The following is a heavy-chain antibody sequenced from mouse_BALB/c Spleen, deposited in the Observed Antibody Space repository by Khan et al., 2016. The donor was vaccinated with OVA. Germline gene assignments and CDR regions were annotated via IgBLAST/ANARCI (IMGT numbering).Heavy chain of an antibody. D-gene: IGHD1-1*01. CDR2: VTYSGNT. CDR3: ARSYGSCTMDY. Sequence: EVQLQESGPSLVKPSQTLSLTCSVTGDSITSGFWNWIRKFPGNKFEYMGYVTYSGNTYYNPSLKSRISITRDTSKSQYYLQLNSVTTEDTATYFCARSYGSCTMDYWGQETSVTVSS. J-gene: IGHJ4*01. V-gene: IGHV3-8*02. CDR1: GDSITSGF.